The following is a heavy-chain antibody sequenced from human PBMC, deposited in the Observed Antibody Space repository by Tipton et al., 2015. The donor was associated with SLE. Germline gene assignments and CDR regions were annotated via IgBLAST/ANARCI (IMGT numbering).Heavy chain of an antibody. CDR2: ISSYIGNT. Sequence: QLVQSGPEVKKPGASVKVSCKASGYTFTTYGINWVRQAPGQGLEWMGWISSYIGNTNYAQKFQGRVTMTTDTSTSTAYMELRSLRSDDTAVYYCARGYCSSTSCYHYGLDVWGQGTTVTVSS. CDR1: GYTFTTYG. V-gene: IGHV1-18*01. J-gene: IGHJ6*02. D-gene: IGHD2-2*01. CDR3: ARGYCSSTSCYHYGLDV.